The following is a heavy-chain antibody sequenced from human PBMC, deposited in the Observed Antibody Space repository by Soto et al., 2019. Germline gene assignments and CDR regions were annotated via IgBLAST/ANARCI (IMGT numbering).Heavy chain of an antibody. Sequence: EVQLVESGGGLVQPGGSLKLSCAASGFTFSGSAMHWVRQASGKGLEWVGRIRSKANSYASAYAASVKGRFTIPRDDSKKTSYLQMNRLKTEETAVYYCTLSSGYWGGGSLVTVSS. J-gene: IGHJ4*02. V-gene: IGHV3-73*01. D-gene: IGHD6-6*01. CDR3: TLSSGY. CDR1: GFTFSGSA. CDR2: IRSKANSYAS.